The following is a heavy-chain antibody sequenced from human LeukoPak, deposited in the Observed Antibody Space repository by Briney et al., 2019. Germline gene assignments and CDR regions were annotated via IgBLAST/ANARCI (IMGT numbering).Heavy chain of an antibody. V-gene: IGHV4-4*07. CDR2: IYTSGST. D-gene: IGHD6-13*01. CDR3: ARGGYRSSWYYFDY. J-gene: IGHJ4*02. Sequence: PSETLSLTCTVSGGSISSYYWSWIRQPAGKGLEWIGRIYTSGSTNYNPSLKSRVTMSVDTSKNQFSLKLSSVTAADTAVYYCARGGYRSSWYYFDYWGQGTLVTVSS. CDR1: GGSISSYY.